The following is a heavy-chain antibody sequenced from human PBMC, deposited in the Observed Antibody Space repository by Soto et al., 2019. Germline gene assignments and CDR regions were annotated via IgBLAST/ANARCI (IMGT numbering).Heavy chain of an antibody. J-gene: IGHJ4*02. CDR1: GFTFSSYD. D-gene: IGHD1-7*01. CDR2: SSATGAGT. V-gene: IGHV3-23*01. Sequence: EVQLLESGGGLVQPGGSLRLSCAASGFTFSSYDMTWVRQAPGKGLEWVSFSSATGAGTYYADSVKGRLTISRDNSKNTLYLQMTGLRADDTAVYYCAKDRRAGGNYGFYSDFWGQGALVIVSS. CDR3: AKDRRAGGNYGFYSDF.